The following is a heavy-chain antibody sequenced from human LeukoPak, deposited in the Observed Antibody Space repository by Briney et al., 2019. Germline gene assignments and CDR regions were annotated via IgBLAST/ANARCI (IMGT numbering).Heavy chain of an antibody. V-gene: IGHV3-7*01. CDR3: AREGFDP. Sequence: PGGSLRLSCAASGFTFSRYWMSWVRQAPGKGLEWVASINQDESARYYVDSVKGRFTISRDISQNTVYLQMNSLRAEDTAVYYCAREGFDPWGQGTLVTVSS. CDR2: INQDESAR. J-gene: IGHJ5*02. CDR1: GFTFSRYW.